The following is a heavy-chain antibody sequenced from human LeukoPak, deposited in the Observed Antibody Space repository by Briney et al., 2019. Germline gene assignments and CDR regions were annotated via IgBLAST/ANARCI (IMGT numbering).Heavy chain of an antibody. CDR3: ARNRGSTVITDHYYYYYMDV. CDR2: IYTSGST. D-gene: IGHD4-11*01. CDR1: GGSISSYY. Sequence: SETLSLTCTVSGGSISSYYWSWLRQPAGKGLEWIGRIYTSGSTNYNPSLKSRVTMSVDTSKNQFSLKLSSVTAADTAVYCCARNRGSTVITDHYYYYYMDVWGKGTTVTVSS. V-gene: IGHV4-4*07. J-gene: IGHJ6*03.